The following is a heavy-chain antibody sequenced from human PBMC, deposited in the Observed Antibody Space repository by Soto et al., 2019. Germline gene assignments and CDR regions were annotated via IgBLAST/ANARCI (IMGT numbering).Heavy chain of an antibody. D-gene: IGHD3-22*01. Sequence: QVQLVQSGAEVKKPGSSVKVSCKTSGGTFSSYAISWVRQAPGQGLEWMGGIIPMFGTANYEQKYQGRVTITSGESTSTAYSELRRLRSEDTAVYYCARSRANYSDLRVYYYSTVDYWGQGTLVTVSS. J-gene: IGHJ4*02. CDR1: GGTFSSYA. CDR3: ARSRANYSDLRVYYYSTVDY. CDR2: IIPMFGTA. V-gene: IGHV1-69*05.